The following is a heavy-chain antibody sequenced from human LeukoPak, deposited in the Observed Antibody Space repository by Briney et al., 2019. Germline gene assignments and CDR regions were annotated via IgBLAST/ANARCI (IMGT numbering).Heavy chain of an antibody. D-gene: IGHD2-8*01. Sequence: GGSLRLSCGASGFTFSNAWMSWVRQAPGKGLEWVGRIKSKTDGGTTDYAAPVKGRFTISRDDSKNTLYLQMNSLKTEDTAVYYCTTVGVYLPLRYYYYMDVWGKGTTVTVSS. CDR3: TTVGVYLPLRYYYYMDV. J-gene: IGHJ6*03. CDR2: IKSKTDGGTT. CDR1: GFTFSNAW. V-gene: IGHV3-15*01.